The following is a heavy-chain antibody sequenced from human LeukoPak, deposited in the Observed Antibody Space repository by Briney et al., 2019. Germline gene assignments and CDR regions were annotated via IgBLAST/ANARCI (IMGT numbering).Heavy chain of an antibody. D-gene: IGHD5-18*01. J-gene: IGHJ3*02. Sequence: SETLSLTCTVSGGSINSYYWSWIRQPPGKGLEWIGYIYYSGHTHYNPSLKSRVTISVETSKNQFSLKLSSVTAADTAVYYCARVREYNYVYDAFDIWGQGTMVTVSS. CDR3: ARVREYNYVYDAFDI. V-gene: IGHV4-59*01. CDR1: GGSINSYY. CDR2: IYYSGHT.